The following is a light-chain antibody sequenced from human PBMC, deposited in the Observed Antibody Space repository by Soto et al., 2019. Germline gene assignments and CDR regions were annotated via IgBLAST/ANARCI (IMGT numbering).Light chain of an antibody. CDR1: SSNIGAGYD. CDR3: QSYDSSLSGWV. CDR2: GNS. J-gene: IGLJ3*02. Sequence: QSVLTQPPSVSGAPGQRVTISCTGSSSNIGAGYDVHWYQQLPGTAPKLLIYGNSNRPSGVPDRFSGSKSGTSASLAITRLQAEHEADYYCQSYDSSLSGWVFGGGTKLTVL. V-gene: IGLV1-40*01.